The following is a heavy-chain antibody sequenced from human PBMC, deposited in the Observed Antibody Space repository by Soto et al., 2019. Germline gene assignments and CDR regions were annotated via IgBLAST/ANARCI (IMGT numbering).Heavy chain of an antibody. Sequence: GGSLRLSCAASGFTFSSYAMSWVRQAPGKGLEWVSAFSGRGDTTYYADSVKGRFTISRDNSKNTLYLQMNSLRAEDTAVYYCAKGSSTWFYYYYYMDVWGKGTTVTVSS. J-gene: IGHJ6*03. V-gene: IGHV3-23*01. CDR3: AKGSSTWFYYYYYMDV. D-gene: IGHD6-13*01. CDR1: GFTFSSYA. CDR2: FSGRGDTT.